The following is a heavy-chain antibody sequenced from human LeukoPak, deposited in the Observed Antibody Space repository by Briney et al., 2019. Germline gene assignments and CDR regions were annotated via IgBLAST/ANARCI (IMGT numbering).Heavy chain of an antibody. D-gene: IGHD5-12*01. CDR1: GFTFSSYW. Sequence: GGSLRLSCAASGFTFSSYWMHWVRQAPGKGLMWVSRINSDGSITNYADPVKGRFTISRDNAKNTPYLQMNSLRAEDTAVYYCARVRATFSPHFDNWGQGTLVTVSS. J-gene: IGHJ4*02. CDR2: INSDGSIT. V-gene: IGHV3-74*01. CDR3: ARVRATFSPHFDN.